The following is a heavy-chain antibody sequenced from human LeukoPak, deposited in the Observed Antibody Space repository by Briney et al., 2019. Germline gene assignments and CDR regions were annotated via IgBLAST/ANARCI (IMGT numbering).Heavy chain of an antibody. CDR3: ARRAGGYSHPYDY. CDR2: IGPSGNFI. CDR1: GFTFSDSY. D-gene: IGHD4-23*01. Sequence: GGSLRLSCEASGFTFSDSYMSWLRQPPGKGLESISYIGPSGNFINYADSVKGRFTISRDNSKNTLYLQMNSLRAEDTAVYYCARRAGGYSHPYDYWGQGTLVTVSS. J-gene: IGHJ4*02. V-gene: IGHV3-11*03.